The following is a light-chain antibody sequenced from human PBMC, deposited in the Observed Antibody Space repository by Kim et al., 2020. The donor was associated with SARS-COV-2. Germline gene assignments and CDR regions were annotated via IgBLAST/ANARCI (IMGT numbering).Light chain of an antibody. V-gene: IGKV3-15*01. CDR1: QSVSSDY. CDR2: AAS. Sequence: PGDRAPLSCRASQSVSSDYLAWYQQKPGQPPRLLIYAASTRAVGVPARFSGSGSGTEFTLTISSLQSEDFGIYFCQQYQNWPPVTFGGGTKVDIK. J-gene: IGKJ4*01. CDR3: QQYQNWPPVT.